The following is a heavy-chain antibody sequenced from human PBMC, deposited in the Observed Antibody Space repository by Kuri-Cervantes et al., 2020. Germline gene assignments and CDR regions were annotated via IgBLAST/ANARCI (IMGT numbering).Heavy chain of an antibody. D-gene: IGHD3-9*01. J-gene: IGHJ4*02. CDR3: ARFYDILTGYSTFGY. Sequence: GESLKISCAASGFTFSDYYMSWIRQAPGKGLEWVSYINSSGSTIYYADSVKGRFTISRDNAKNSLYLQMNSLRAEDTAVYYCARFYDILTGYSTFGYWGQGTLVTVSS. CDR1: GFTFSDYY. CDR2: INSSGSTI. V-gene: IGHV3-11*01.